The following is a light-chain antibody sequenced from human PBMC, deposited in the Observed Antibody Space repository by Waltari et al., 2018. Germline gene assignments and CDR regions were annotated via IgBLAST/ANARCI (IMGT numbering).Light chain of an antibody. CDR1: EDITKS. CDR3: QQYDNLPRT. V-gene: IGKV1-33*01. J-gene: IGKJ2*01. Sequence: DIQMTQSPSSLSASVGDRVTIPCQASEDITKSLNWYQQKPGKAPKLLIYDASNLETGVPSRFSGGGSETHFTLTISSLQPEDVATYYCQQYDNLPRTFGQGTKLEIK. CDR2: DAS.